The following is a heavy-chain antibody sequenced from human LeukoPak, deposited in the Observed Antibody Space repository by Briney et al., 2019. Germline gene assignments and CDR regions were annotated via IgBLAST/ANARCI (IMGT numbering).Heavy chain of an antibody. J-gene: IGHJ4*02. Sequence: PGGSLRLSCAASGFAFSDSDMYWVRQAPGKGLEWVGRIRSKANHYATAYAVSVKGRFTISRDDSKNTAHLQMTRLKTEDTAVYYCTRRAWGSGWGAFDIWGQGTLVTVSS. CDR2: IRSKANHYAT. CDR1: GFAFSDSD. V-gene: IGHV3-73*01. D-gene: IGHD6-19*01. CDR3: TRRAWGSGWGAFDI.